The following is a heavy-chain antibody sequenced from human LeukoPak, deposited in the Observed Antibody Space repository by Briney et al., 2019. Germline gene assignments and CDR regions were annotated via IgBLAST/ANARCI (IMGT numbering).Heavy chain of an antibody. CDR2: INHSGST. CDR1: GGSFWGYY. Sequence: PSETLSLTCAVYGGSFWGYYWSWIRQPPGKGLEWMGEINHSGSTNYNPSLKSRVTISVDTSKNQFSLKLTSVTAADTAGYCCARDRPSLSYESSGHPGPWYFDLWGRGSLVTASS. J-gene: IGHJ2*01. D-gene: IGHD3-22*01. CDR3: ARDRPSLSYESSGHPGPWYFDL. V-gene: IGHV4-34*01.